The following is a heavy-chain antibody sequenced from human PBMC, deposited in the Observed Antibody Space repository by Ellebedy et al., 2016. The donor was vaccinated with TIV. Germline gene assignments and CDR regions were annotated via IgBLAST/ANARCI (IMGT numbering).Heavy chain of an antibody. Sequence: AASVKVSCKASGYTFTSYYMHWVRQAPGQGLEWMGRINPSAGSTSYAHNFQGRVSMTRDTSTTTVYMELSSLRSEDTAVYFCLRPPTWGQGTLVTVSS. J-gene: IGHJ4*02. CDR1: GYTFTSYY. CDR3: LRPPT. CDR2: INPSAGST. D-gene: IGHD1-26*01. V-gene: IGHV1-46*01.